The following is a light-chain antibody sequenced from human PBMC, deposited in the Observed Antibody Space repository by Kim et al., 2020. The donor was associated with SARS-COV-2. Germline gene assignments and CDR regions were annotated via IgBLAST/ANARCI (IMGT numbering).Light chain of an antibody. J-gene: IGLJ1*01. V-gene: IGLV3-1*01. CDR3: QAWDSSTAFYV. CDR1: KSGDKY. CDR2: QDS. Sequence: SYELTQPPSVSVSPGQTASITCSGDKSGDKYACWYQQKPGQSPVLVIYQDSKRPSGIPERFSGSNSGNTATLTISGTQAMDEADYYCQAWDSSTAFYVFGTGTKVTVL.